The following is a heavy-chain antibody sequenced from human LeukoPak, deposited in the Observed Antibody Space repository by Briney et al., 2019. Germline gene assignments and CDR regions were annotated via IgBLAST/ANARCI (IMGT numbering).Heavy chain of an antibody. CDR1: GFTFGDYA. CDR3: RPAAPGLSDY. V-gene: IGHV3-49*04. J-gene: IGHJ4*02. D-gene: IGHD2-2*01. CDR2: IRSKAYGGTT. Sequence: PGGSLRLSCTASGFTFGDYAMSWVRQAPGKGLEWVGFIRSKAYGGTTEYAASVKGRFTISRDDSKSIAYLQMNSLKTEDTAVYYCRPAAPGLSDYWGQGTLVTVSS.